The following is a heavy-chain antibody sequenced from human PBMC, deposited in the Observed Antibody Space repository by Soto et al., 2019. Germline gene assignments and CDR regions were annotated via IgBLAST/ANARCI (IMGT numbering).Heavy chain of an antibody. J-gene: IGHJ4*02. V-gene: IGHV1-8*01. CDR1: GYTFTSYD. CDR2: INPNSGNT. Sequence: QVQLVQSGAEVKKPGASVKVSCKASGYTFTSYDINWVRQATGQGLEWMGWINPNSGNTVYAQKFKGRDTMTRNTSISLAFMEPSGLRSEDWAVYDFASENPSGLAYWGEGTLVTVSS. CDR3: ASENPSGLAY.